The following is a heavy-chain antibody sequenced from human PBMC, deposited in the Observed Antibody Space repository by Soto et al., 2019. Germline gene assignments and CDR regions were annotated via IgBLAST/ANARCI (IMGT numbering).Heavy chain of an antibody. CDR3: AKSGAWIPDY. D-gene: IGHD2-2*03. CDR1: GVSLSGYY. V-gene: IGHV4-34*01. J-gene: IGHJ4*02. CDR2: IDESGIT. Sequence: QVQVQQWGAGLLKPSETLSLTCSVYGVSLSGYYWSWIRQPPGKGLEWIGEIDESGITNYNSSLKIRVTISIDTSKSQLSPKLRSVNAADTAVYYCAKSGAWIPDYWVQGILVTVSS.